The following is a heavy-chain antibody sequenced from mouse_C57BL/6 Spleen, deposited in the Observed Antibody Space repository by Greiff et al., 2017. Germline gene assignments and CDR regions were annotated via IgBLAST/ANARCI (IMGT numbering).Heavy chain of an antibody. CDR2: IDPEDGAT. CDR1: GFNIKDYY. Sequence: VQLQQSGAELVRPGASVKLSCTASGFNIKDYYMHWVKQRPEQGLEWIGRIDPEDGATEYAPTFQGKATMTADTSANTAYLQLSSLTSEDTAVYYCTTGRVGSFFDYWGQGTTLTVSS. V-gene: IGHV14-1*01. D-gene: IGHD1-1*01. CDR3: TTGRVGSFFDY. J-gene: IGHJ2*01.